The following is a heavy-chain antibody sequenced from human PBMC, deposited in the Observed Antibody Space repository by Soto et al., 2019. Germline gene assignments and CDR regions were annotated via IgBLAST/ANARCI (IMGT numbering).Heavy chain of an antibody. J-gene: IGHJ6*02. V-gene: IGHV4-59*01. CDR3: AGVRGHIYYYYGMDV. D-gene: IGHD3-10*01. CDR2: IYYSGST. Sequence: SETLSLTCTVSGGSISSYYWSWIRQPPGKGLEWIGYIYYSGSTNYNPSLKSRVTISVDTSKNQFSLKLSSVTAADTAVYYCAGVRGHIYYYYGMDVWGQGTTVTVSS. CDR1: GGSISSYY.